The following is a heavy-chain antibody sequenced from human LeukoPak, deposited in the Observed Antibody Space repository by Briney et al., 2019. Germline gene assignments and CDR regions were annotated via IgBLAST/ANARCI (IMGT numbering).Heavy chain of an antibody. D-gene: IGHD4-17*01. CDR3: ARDRHGDYDIGHYYGMDV. CDR2: IYHSGST. J-gene: IGHJ6*02. Sequence: SETLSLTCAVSGGSISSSNWWSWVRQPPGKGLEWIGEIYHSGSTNYNPSLKSRVTISVDTSKNQVSLKLSSVTAADTAVYYCARDRHGDYDIGHYYGMDVWGQGTTVTVSS. V-gene: IGHV4-4*02. CDR1: GGSISSSNW.